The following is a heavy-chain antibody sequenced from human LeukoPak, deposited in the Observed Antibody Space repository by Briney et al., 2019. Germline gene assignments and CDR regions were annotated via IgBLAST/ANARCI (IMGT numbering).Heavy chain of an antibody. Sequence: PGGSLRLSCAASGFTFSSYGMHWVRQAPGKGLEWVAVIWYDGSNKYYADSVKGRFTISRDNSKNTLYLQMNSLRAEDTAVYYCARKGTYYDYVWGSYLPDYWGQGTLVTVSS. CDR2: IWYDGSNK. J-gene: IGHJ4*02. D-gene: IGHD3-16*02. V-gene: IGHV3-33*01. CDR3: ARKGTYYDYVWGSYLPDY. CDR1: GFTFSSYG.